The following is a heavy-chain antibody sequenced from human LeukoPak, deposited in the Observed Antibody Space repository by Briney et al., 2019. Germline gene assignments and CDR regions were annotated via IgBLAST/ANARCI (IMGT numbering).Heavy chain of an antibody. D-gene: IGHD4-17*01. Sequence: GGSLRLSCAASGFTFSDYYMSWIRQAPGKGLEWVSYISSSGSTIYYADSVKGRFTISRDNAKNSLYLQMNSLRAEDTAVYYCARPPHNDYAKYGTAEYFQHWGQGTLVTVSS. V-gene: IGHV3-11*04. CDR1: GFTFSDYY. CDR3: ARPPHNDYAKYGTAEYFQH. J-gene: IGHJ1*01. CDR2: ISSSGSTI.